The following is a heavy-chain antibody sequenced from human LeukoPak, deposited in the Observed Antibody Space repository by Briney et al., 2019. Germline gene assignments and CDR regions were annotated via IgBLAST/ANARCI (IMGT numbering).Heavy chain of an antibody. D-gene: IGHD6-13*01. CDR2: IIPIFGTA. CDR3: ARDRVAAGTTPTY. CDR1: GGTFSSYA. V-gene: IGHV1-69*06. Sequence: SVKVSCKASGGTFSSYAISWVRQAPGQGLEWMGGIIPIFGTANYAQKFQGRVTITADKSTSTAYMELSSLRSEDTAVYYCARDRVAAGTTPTYWGQGTLVTVSS. J-gene: IGHJ4*02.